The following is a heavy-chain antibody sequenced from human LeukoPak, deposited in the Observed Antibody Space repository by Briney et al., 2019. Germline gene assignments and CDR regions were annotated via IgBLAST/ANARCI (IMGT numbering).Heavy chain of an antibody. CDR3: ANGDYGDYVSTLDY. V-gene: IGHV3-23*01. CDR2: ISGIGDST. CDR1: GFTFASYA. J-gene: IGHJ4*02. Sequence: GGSLRLSCAASGFTFASYAMSWVRQAPGKGLEWVSSISGIGDSTYYADSVKGRFTISRDNSKNTLYLQMNGLRAEDTAVYYCANGDYGDYVSTLDYWGQGTLVTVSS. D-gene: IGHD4-17*01.